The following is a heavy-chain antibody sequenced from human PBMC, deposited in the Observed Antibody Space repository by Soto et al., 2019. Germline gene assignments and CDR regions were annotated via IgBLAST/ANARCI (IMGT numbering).Heavy chain of an antibody. CDR2: ISAYNGNT. V-gene: IGHV1-18*01. D-gene: IGHD3-22*01. CDR3: ARDRKVFYDSSGTPDAFDI. Sequence: ASVKVSFKASGYTFTSYGISWVRQAPGQGLEWMGWISAYNGNTNYAQKLQGRVTMTTDTSTSTAYMELRSLRSDDTAVYYCARDRKVFYDSSGTPDAFDIWGQGTMVTVSS. CDR1: GYTFTSYG. J-gene: IGHJ3*02.